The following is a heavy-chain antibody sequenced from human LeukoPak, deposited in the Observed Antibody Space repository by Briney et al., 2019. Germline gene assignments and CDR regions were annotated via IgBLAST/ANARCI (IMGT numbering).Heavy chain of an antibody. V-gene: IGHV4-34*01. D-gene: IGHD2-21*02. CDR1: GGSFSGYY. J-gene: IGHJ4*02. Sequence: SETLSLTCAVYGGSFSGYYWSWIRQPPGKGLEWIGEVNHSGSTNYNPSLKSRVTISVDTSKNQFSLKLSSVTAADTAVYYCARTVVVTAILGYWGQGTLVTVSS. CDR2: VNHSGST. CDR3: ARTVVVTAILGY.